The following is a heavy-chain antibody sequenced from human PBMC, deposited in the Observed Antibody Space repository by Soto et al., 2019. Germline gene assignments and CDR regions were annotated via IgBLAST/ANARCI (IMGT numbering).Heavy chain of an antibody. CDR1: GFTFSSYA. Sequence: PGGSLRLSCAASGFTFSSYAMHWVRQAPGKGLEWVAVISYDGSNKYYADSVKGRFTVSRDNSKNTLYLQMNSLRAEDTAVYYCARERFDPGSYYYYYGMDVWGQGTTVTVSS. CDR3: ARERFDPGSYYYYYGMDV. J-gene: IGHJ6*02. CDR2: ISYDGSNK. V-gene: IGHV3-30-3*01. D-gene: IGHD1-26*01.